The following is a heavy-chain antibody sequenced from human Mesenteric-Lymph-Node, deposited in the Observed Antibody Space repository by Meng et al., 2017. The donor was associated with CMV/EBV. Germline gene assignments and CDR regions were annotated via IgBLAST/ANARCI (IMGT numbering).Heavy chain of an antibody. CDR1: GFAFSTYA. J-gene: IGHJ6*02. V-gene: IGHV3-30-3*01. CDR2: ISYDGSNQ. D-gene: IGHD2-2*01. CDR3: ARGFCSSTNCFNYYYFAMDV. Sequence: GESLKISCAPSGFAFSTYAMHWVRQAPGKGLEWVAVISYDGSNQYYADSVKGRFTISRDNSNNTLHLQMTSLRPEDTAVYYCARGFCSSTNCFNYYYFAMDVWGQGTTVTVSS.